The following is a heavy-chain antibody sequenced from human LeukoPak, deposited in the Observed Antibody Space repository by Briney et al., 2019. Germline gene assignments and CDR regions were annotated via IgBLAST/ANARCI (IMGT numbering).Heavy chain of an antibody. J-gene: IGHJ4*02. CDR1: GDSISSSSYY. CDR2: IYYSGST. Sequence: SETLSLTCSVSGDSISSSSYYWGWIRQPPGKGLEWIGSIYYSGSTYYYPSLKSRVTIPVDTSKNEFSLKLSSVTAADTAVYYCARGTGYTYGLYHFDQWGQGTLVTVSS. CDR3: ARGTGYTYGLYHFDQ. D-gene: IGHD5-18*01. V-gene: IGHV4-39*01.